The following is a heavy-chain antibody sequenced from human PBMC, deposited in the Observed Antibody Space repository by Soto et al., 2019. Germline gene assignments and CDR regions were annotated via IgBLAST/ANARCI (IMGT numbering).Heavy chain of an antibody. CDR3: ARGPISSKLRFLEWLYQKFAI. Sequence: PVGSLRLSCAASGFTFSSYSMNWVRQAPGKGLEWVSYISSRSSTIYYADSVKGRFTISRDNAKNSLYLQMNSLRAEDTAVYYCARGPISSKLRFLEWLYQKFAIWGQGTLVTVSS. V-gene: IGHV3-48*01. J-gene: IGHJ4*02. CDR1: GFTFSSYS. D-gene: IGHD3-3*01. CDR2: ISSRSSTI.